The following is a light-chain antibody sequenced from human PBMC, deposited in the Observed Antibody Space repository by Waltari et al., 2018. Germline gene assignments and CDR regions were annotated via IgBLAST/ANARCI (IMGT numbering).Light chain of an antibody. J-gene: IGKJ2*01. CDR2: KVS. V-gene: IGKV2-30*01. Sequence: DVVMTQSPLSLPVTLGQPASISCKSSQSIVYSDGNIYLNWIQQRPGQSTRRLINKVSTRDSGVPDRFSGSGSGTDFTLKISSVEAEDVGVYYCMQGTYWPYTFGQGTKLEIK. CDR1: QSIVYSDGNIY. CDR3: MQGTYWPYT.